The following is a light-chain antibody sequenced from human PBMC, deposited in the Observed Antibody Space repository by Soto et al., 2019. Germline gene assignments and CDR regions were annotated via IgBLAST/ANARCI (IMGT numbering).Light chain of an antibody. CDR1: QNVATN. Sequence: EIVMTQSPASLSVSSGESATLSGRASQNVATNLAWYQHKPGQPPRLLIYGATTRATGVPARFSGSGSGTYLTLTIRVPQSEAYELYDCQHYNYCHPEDTFGQGTKLEIK. CDR2: GAT. V-gene: IGKV3-15*01. J-gene: IGKJ2*01. CDR3: QHYNYCHPEDT.